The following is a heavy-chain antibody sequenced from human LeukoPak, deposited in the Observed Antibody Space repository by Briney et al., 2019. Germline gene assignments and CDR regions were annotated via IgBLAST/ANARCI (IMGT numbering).Heavy chain of an antibody. CDR1: GGSISSYY. CDR2: IYYSGST. V-gene: IGHV4-59*01. D-gene: IGHD2-2*02. Sequence: SETLSLTCTVSGGSISSYYWSWIRQPPGKGLEWIGYIYYSGSTNYNPSLKSRVTISVDTSKNQFPLKLSSVTAADTAVYYCARSEVVPAAIRYYYYYYGMDVWGQGTTVTVSS. CDR3: ARSEVVPAAIRYYYYYYGMDV. J-gene: IGHJ6*02.